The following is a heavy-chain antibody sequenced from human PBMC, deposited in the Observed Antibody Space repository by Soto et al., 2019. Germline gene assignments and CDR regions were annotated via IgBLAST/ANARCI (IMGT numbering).Heavy chain of an antibody. CDR2: ISSNGGST. D-gene: IGHD6-19*01. CDR3: ASGVGSGWYGEGYFDY. V-gene: IGHV3-64*01. Sequence: GGSLRLSCAASGFTFSSYAMHWVRQAPGKGLEYVSAISSNGGSTYYANSVKGRFTISRDNSKNTLYLQMGSLRAEDMAVYYCASGVGSGWYGEGYFDYWGQGTLVTVSS. CDR1: GFTFSSYA. J-gene: IGHJ4*02.